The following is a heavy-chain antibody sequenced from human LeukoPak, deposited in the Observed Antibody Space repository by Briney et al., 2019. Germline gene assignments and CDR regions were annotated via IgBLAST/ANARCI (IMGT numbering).Heavy chain of an antibody. Sequence: ASVKVSCKASGYAFTGYYMHWVRQAPGQGLEWMGWINPNSGGTNYAQKFQGRVTMTRDTSISTAYMGLSRLRSDDTAVYYCARDGIRYYDFWSGTSYNWFDPWGQGTLVTVSS. CDR3: ARDGIRYYDFWSGTSYNWFDP. CDR1: GYAFTGYY. J-gene: IGHJ5*02. D-gene: IGHD3-3*01. V-gene: IGHV1-2*02. CDR2: INPNSGGT.